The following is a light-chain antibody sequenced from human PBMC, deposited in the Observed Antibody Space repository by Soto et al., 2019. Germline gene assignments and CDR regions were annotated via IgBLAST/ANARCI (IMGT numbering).Light chain of an antibody. Sequence: DIQMTQSPSTRSASVGARATTICRASQSLSTRLAWYQQKPGKAPKLLIYDAYSLESGVPSRFSGSGSGTEFTLTISSLQPDDFATYYCQQYNSYWAFGQGTKVDI. CDR3: QQYNSYWA. V-gene: IGKV1-5*02. J-gene: IGKJ1*01. CDR2: DAY. CDR1: QSLSTR.